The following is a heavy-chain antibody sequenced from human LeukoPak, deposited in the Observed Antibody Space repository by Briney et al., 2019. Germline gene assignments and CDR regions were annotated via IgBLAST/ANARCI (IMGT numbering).Heavy chain of an antibody. J-gene: IGHJ4*02. CDR2: ISGSGGNT. CDR1: GFTFSGYA. Sequence: PGGSLRLSCAASGFTFSGYAMSWVRQSPGKGLEWVSAISGSGGNTYSADSVKGRCTISRDNSLQTLFLHMNSLRAEDTAVYYCARGMSATSGYLELEYWGQGALVTVST. D-gene: IGHD3-22*01. CDR3: ARGMSATSGYLELEY. V-gene: IGHV3-23*01.